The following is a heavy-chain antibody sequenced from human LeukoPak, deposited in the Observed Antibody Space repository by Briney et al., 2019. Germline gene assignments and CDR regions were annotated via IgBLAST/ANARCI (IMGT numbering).Heavy chain of an antibody. D-gene: IGHD1-26*01. CDR2: IYSSGST. Sequence: SETLSLTCAVSGASISGSGYYWGWIRQPPGKGLEWIGNIYSSGSTYYNASLQSRVTKTIDTSKNQFSLRLSSVTAAETAMYYCAKSGGYGLIDYWGQGTRVTVSS. CDR1: GASISGSGYY. V-gene: IGHV4-39*01. J-gene: IGHJ4*02. CDR3: AKSGGYGLIDY.